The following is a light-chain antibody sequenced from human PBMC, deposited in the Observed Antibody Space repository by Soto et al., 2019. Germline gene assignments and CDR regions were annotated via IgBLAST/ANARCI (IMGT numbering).Light chain of an antibody. J-gene: IGLJ1*01. Sequence: QSALTQPASVSGSPGQSITISCTGTSSDVGGYNYVSWYQQKPGKAPKLMIYEVSNRPSGVSNLFSGSKSGNTASLTISGLQAEDEADYYCSSYTSSSTFYVFGTGTKLTVL. CDR1: SSDVGGYNY. CDR2: EVS. CDR3: SSYTSSSTFYV. V-gene: IGLV2-14*01.